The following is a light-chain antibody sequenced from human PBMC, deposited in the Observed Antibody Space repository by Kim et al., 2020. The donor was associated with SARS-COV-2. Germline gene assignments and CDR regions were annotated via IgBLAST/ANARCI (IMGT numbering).Light chain of an antibody. CDR1: QSISSW. CDR3: QQYNSYPFT. CDR2: KAS. J-gene: IGKJ3*01. V-gene: IGKV1-5*03. Sequence: ASVVDRVTITCRASQSISSWLAWYQQKPGKAPKLLIYKASSLESGVPPRFSGSGSGTEFTLTISSLQPDDFATYYCQQYNSYPFTFGPGTKVDIK.